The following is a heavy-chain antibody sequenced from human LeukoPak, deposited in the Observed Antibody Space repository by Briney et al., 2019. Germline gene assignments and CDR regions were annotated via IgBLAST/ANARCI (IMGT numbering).Heavy chain of an antibody. V-gene: IGHV4-39*01. CDR1: GGSISSSSYY. Sequence: SETLSLTCTVSGGSISSSSYYWGWIRQPPGKGLEWIGSIYYSGSTYYNPSLKSRVTISVDTSKNQFSLKLSSVTAADTAVYYCASSSKVLYQLLLYPHYYFDYWGQGTLVTVSS. J-gene: IGHJ4*02. D-gene: IGHD2-2*01. CDR3: ASSSKVLYQLLLYPHYYFDY. CDR2: IYYSGST.